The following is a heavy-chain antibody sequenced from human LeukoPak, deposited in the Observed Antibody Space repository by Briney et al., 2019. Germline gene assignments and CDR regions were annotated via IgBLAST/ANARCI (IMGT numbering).Heavy chain of an antibody. CDR3: ARFGPAARFSFN. CDR1: GFTFSSYS. V-gene: IGHV3-21*01. J-gene: IGHJ4*02. CDR2: ISSSSSYI. Sequence: PGGSLRLSCAASGFTFSSYSMNWVRQAPGKGLEWVSSISSSSSYIYYADSVKGRFTISRDNAKNSLYLQMNSLRAEDTAVYYCARFGPAARFSFNWGQGTLVTVSS. D-gene: IGHD2-2*01.